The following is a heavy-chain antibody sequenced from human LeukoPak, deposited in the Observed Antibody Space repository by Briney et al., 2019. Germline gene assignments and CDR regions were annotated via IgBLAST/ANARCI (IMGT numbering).Heavy chain of an antibody. V-gene: IGHV4-61*09. CDR1: GGSISSGSYY. CDR2: IYTSGST. CDR3: ARVTAYYYYYMDV. J-gene: IGHJ6*03. Sequence: PSQTLSLACTVSGGSISSGSYYWSWIRQPAGKGLEWIGHIYTSGSTNYNPSLKSRVTISVDTSKNQFSLKLSSVTAADTAVYYCARVTAYYYYYMDVWGKGTTVTVSS. D-gene: IGHD2-21*02.